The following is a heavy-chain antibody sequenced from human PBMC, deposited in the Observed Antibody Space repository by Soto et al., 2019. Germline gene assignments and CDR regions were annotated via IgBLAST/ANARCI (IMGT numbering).Heavy chain of an antibody. CDR3: AKWSGYGDL. Sequence: EVQLLESGGGLVQPGGSLRLSCAASGFTISTYSITWVRQTPAKGLEWVSGISVTGDTTFYADSVKGRFTISRDNSKNTVCLQMHSLRVEDTAVYYCAKWSGYGDLWGQGTLVTVSS. V-gene: IGHV3-23*01. J-gene: IGHJ4*02. CDR1: GFTISTYS. CDR2: ISVTGDTT. D-gene: IGHD5-12*01.